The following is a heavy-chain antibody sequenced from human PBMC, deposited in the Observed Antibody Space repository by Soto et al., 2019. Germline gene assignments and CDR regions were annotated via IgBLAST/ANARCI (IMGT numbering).Heavy chain of an antibody. J-gene: IGHJ4*02. V-gene: IGHV1-69*04. CDR3: ARDKGYCSDTSCPDFDY. Sequence: GTSVKLTCKDSGGAQSSNTFSWVRQAPGQGLEWMGRVIPNLGVTNYAKKFQGRFTIVVDTSTSTAYMELNSLRYEDTAVYYCARDKGYCSDTSCPDFDYWGQGTLVTVSS. CDR2: VIPNLGVT. D-gene: IGHD2-15*01. CDR1: GGAQSSNT.